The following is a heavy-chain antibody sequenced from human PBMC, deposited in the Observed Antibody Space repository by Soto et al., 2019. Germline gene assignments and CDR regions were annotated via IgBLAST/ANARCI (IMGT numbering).Heavy chain of an antibody. D-gene: IGHD2-8*02. CDR1: GFTFSSYG. J-gene: IGHJ6*02. V-gene: IGHV3-33*01. CDR2: IWYDGSNK. Sequence: GGSLRLSCAASGFTFSSYGMHWVRQAPGKGLEWVAVIWYDGSNKYYADSVKGRFTISRDNSKNTLYLQMNSLRAEDTAVYYCARVLVSVGVEFNKYGMDVWGQGTTVTVSS. CDR3: ARVLVSVGVEFNKYGMDV.